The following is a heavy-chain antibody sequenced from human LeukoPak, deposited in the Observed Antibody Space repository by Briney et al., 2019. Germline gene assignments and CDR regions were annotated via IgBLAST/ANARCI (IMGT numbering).Heavy chain of an antibody. Sequence: PGGSLRLSCAASGFTFSSYAMHWVREASGKGLEYVSAISSNGGSTYYANSVKGRFTISRDNSKNTLYLQMGSLRAEDMAVYYCARVRLSGSYFFDYWGQGTLVTVSS. CDR2: ISSNGGST. D-gene: IGHD1-26*01. V-gene: IGHV3-64*01. CDR3: ARVRLSGSYFFDY. CDR1: GFTFSSYA. J-gene: IGHJ4*02.